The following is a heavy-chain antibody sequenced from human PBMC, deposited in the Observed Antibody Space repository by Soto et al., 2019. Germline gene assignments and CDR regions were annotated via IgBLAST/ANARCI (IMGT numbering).Heavy chain of an antibody. CDR1: GFTFSSYS. Sequence: EVQLVESGGGLVQPGGSLRLSCAASGFTFSSYSMNWVRQAPGKGLEWVSYISSSSSTIYYADSVKGRFTISRDNAKNSLYLQMNSLRDEDTAVHYCARDPIAAAGTFPNWFDPWGQGTLVTVSS. CDR2: ISSSSSTI. J-gene: IGHJ5*02. CDR3: ARDPIAAAGTFPNWFDP. V-gene: IGHV3-48*02. D-gene: IGHD6-13*01.